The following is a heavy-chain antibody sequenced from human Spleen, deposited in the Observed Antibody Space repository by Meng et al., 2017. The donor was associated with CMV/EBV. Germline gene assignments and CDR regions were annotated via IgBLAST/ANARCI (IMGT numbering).Heavy chain of an antibody. CDR3: ARGGMPATIPRHAFDM. CDR2: LNCDGNRT. J-gene: IGHJ3*02. D-gene: IGHD2-2*02. Sequence: FTFSDSWMHWFRQVPGKEPVWISRLNCDGNRTNYADLVQDRFTISRDNTRNTLFLQMNSLRGEDTAVYYCARGGMPATIPRHAFDMWGQGTMVTVSS. V-gene: IGHV3-74*01. CDR1: FTFSDSW.